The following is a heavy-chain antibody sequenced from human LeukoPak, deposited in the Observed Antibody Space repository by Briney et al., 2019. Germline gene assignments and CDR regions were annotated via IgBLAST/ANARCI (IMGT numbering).Heavy chain of an antibody. V-gene: IGHV3-23*01. CDR3: AKDQYYYGSGSLPFDY. CDR2: ISGSGGST. J-gene: IGHJ4*02. D-gene: IGHD3-10*01. CDR1: GLTFSSYA. Sequence: PGGSLRLSCAASGLTFSSYAMSWVRQAPGKGLEWVSAISGSGGSTYYADSVKGRFTISRDNSKNTLYLQMNSLRAEDTAVYYCAKDQYYYGSGSLPFDYWGQGTLVTVSS.